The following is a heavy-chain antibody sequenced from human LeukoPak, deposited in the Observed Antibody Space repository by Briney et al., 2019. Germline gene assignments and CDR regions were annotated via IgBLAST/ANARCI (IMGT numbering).Heavy chain of an antibody. CDR3: ASGVADYYFDY. CDR2: IIPIFGTA. CDR1: GGTFSSYA. V-gene: IGHV1-69*06. D-gene: IGHD2-15*01. J-gene: IGHJ4*02. Sequence: GASAKVSCKASGGTFSSYAISWVRQAPGQGLEWMGGIIPIFGTANYAQKFQGRVTITADKSTSTAYMELSSLRSEDTAVYYCASGVADYYFDYWGQGTLVTVSS.